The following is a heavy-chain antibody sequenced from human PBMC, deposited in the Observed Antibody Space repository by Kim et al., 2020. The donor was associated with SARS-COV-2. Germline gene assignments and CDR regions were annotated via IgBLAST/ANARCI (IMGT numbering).Heavy chain of an antibody. D-gene: IGHD5-18*01. Sequence: ADSVKGRFTISRDNDKNSMSLQMNSLRVEDTAVYYCARGRRWIHLLYGLDVWGQGTTVTVSS. J-gene: IGHJ6*02. CDR3: ARGRRWIHLLYGLDV. V-gene: IGHV3-11*06.